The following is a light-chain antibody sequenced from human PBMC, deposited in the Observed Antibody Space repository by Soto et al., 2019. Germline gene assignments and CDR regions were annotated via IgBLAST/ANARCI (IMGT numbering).Light chain of an antibody. J-gene: IGLJ2*01. V-gene: IGLV1-40*01. CDR1: SSNIGAGYD. Sequence: QSVLTQPPSVSGAPGQRVIISCTGSSSNIGAGYDVHWYQQLPGTAPKLLIYGNSNRPSGVPDRFSGSKSGTSASLAITGLQAEDEADYYCQSYDSSLSGSRFGGGTKLTVL. CDR3: QSYDSSLSGSR. CDR2: GNS.